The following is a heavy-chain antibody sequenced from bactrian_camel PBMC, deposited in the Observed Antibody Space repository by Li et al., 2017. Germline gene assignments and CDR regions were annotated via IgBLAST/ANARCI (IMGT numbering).Heavy chain of an antibody. V-gene: IGHV3S53*01. D-gene: IGHD1*01. CDR1: GDTYTSNC. CDR3: TAECDFDYDAEYPSGSERTY. CDR2: IYTGDNTT. Sequence: HVQLVESGGGSVQPGGSLRLSCEVSGDTYTSNCMGWFRQAQGKEREGVAAIYTGDNTTLYVDSVKGRFTISQDNAKNTVYLRLNSLKTEDTAVYYCTAECDFDYDAEYPSGSERTYWGQGTQVTVS. J-gene: IGHJ4*01.